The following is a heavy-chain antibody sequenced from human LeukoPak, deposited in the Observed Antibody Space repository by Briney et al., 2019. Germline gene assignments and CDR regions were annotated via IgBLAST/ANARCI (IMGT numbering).Heavy chain of an antibody. CDR2: IYPSGNT. D-gene: IGHD2-2*01. V-gene: IGHV4-4*07. Sequence: SETLSLTCTVSGGSISSYYWSWIRQPAGKGLEWIGRIYPSGNTNYNPSLKSRVSMSLDTSKKQFSLKLTSVTAADTAVYYCARSAIGYCSTSSCSYFDYWGQGTLVTVSS. CDR1: GGSISSYY. J-gene: IGHJ4*02. CDR3: ARSAIGYCSTSSCSYFDY.